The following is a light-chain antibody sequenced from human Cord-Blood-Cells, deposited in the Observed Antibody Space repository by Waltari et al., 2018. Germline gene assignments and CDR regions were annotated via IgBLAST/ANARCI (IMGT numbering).Light chain of an antibody. V-gene: IGKV1-12*01. CDR3: QQANSFPPA. CDR1: QGRSSW. CDR2: AAS. Sequence: DIQLTRAPSSLSASVADTVTTGCRANQGRSSWLAWYQQKPGKAPKLLIYAASSLRSGVPPRFSGIGAGTDFTLSISSLQPEDFATYYGQQANSFPPAFGQGTRVEIK. J-gene: IGKJ5*01.